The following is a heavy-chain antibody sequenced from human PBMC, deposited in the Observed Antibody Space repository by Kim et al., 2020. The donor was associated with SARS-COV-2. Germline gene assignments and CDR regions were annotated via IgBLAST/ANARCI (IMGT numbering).Heavy chain of an antibody. V-gene: IGHV3-7*01. CDR1: GFTFSSYW. Sequence: GGSLRLSCAASGFTFSSYWMSWVRQAPGKGLEWVANIKQDGSEKYYVDSVKGRFTISRDNAKNSLYLQMNSLRAEDTAVYYCARVGSGWAPEGIDYWGQGTLVTVSS. D-gene: IGHD6-19*01. CDR2: IKQDGSEK. J-gene: IGHJ4*02. CDR3: ARVGSGWAPEGIDY.